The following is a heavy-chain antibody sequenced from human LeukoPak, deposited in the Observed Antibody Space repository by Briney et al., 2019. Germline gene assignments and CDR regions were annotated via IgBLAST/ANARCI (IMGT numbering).Heavy chain of an antibody. J-gene: IGHJ4*02. CDR1: GYTFTSYY. D-gene: IGHD3/OR15-3a*01. CDR3: ARDLDGWTGFDY. CDR2: INPNSGGT. V-gene: IGHV1-2*02. Sequence: EASVKVSCKASGYTFTSYYMHWVRQAPGQGLEWMGWINPNSGGTNYAQKFQGRVTMTRDTSISTAYMELSRLRSDDTAVYYCARDLDGWTGFDYWGQGTLVTVSS.